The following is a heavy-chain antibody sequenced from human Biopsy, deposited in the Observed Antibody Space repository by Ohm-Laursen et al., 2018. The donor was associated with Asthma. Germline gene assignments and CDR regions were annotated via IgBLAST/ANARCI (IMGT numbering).Heavy chain of an antibody. CDR2: INPNSGGT. CDR1: GYTFIGCH. Sequence: ASVKVSCKASGYTFIGCHIHWMRQAPGQGLEWMGRINPNSGGTNYAQKFQGRATMTRDTSISTAYMEVSRLRSDDTAVYYCAGGQKSAGDRWFDPWGQGTLVTVSS. D-gene: IGHD6-13*01. J-gene: IGHJ5*02. V-gene: IGHV1-2*06. CDR3: AGGQKSAGDRWFDP.